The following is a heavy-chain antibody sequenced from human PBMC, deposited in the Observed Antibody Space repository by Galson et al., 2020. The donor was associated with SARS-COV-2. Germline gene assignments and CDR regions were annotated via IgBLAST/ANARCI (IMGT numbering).Heavy chain of an antibody. CDR1: GFTFSSYG. CDR2: IWYDGSNK. J-gene: IGHJ4*02. Sequence: GGSLRLSCAASGFTFSSYGMHWVRQAPGKGLEWVAVIWYDGSNKYYADSVKGRFTISRDNSKNTLYLQMNSLRAEDTAVYYCASGYYYGSGRPFDYWGQGTLVTVSS. CDR3: ASGYYYGSGRPFDY. V-gene: IGHV3-33*01. D-gene: IGHD3-10*01.